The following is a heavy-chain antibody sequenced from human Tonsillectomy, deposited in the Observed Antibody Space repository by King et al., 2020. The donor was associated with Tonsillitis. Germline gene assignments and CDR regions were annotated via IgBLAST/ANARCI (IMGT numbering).Heavy chain of an antibody. J-gene: IGHJ4*02. CDR3: ARDVTSSWYNY. V-gene: IGHV3-7*03. CDR1: GFTFSTYG. D-gene: IGHD6-13*01. Sequence: VQLVESGGGLVQPGGSLRLSCAASGFTFSTYGMNWVRQAPGKGLEWVANINQDGSEKYYVDSGKGRFTISRDNAKNLLYLQMDSLRAEDTAVYYCARDVTSSWYNYWGQGSLVTVSS. CDR2: INQDGSEK.